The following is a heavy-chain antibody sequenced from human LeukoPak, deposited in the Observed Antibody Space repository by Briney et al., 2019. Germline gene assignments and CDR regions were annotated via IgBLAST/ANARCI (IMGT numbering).Heavy chain of an antibody. V-gene: IGHV1-3*01. J-gene: IGHJ3*02. Sequence: GASVKVSCKASGYTFTSYGISWVRQAPGQGLEWMGWINAGNGDTKYSQKFQGRITITRDTSASTAYMELSSLRSEDTAVYYCVRATVLTFDIWGQGTMVTVSS. CDR2: INAGNGDT. CDR1: GYTFTSYG. D-gene: IGHD4-17*01. CDR3: VRATVLTFDI.